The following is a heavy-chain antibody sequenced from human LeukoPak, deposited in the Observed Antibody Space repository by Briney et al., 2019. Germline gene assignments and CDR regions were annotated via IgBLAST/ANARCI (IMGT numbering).Heavy chain of an antibody. D-gene: IGHD5-12*01. J-gene: IGHJ5*02. V-gene: IGHV4-34*01. Sequence: SETLSLTCAVYGGSFTEYYWSWIRQTPGKGLEWIGEVNHSGTTNYNPSLKSRVTISVDTSKNQFSLKVTSVTAADTALYYCARAYNGYDYPWGQGTLVTVSS. CDR3: ARAYNGYDYP. CDR2: VNHSGTT. CDR1: GGSFTEYY.